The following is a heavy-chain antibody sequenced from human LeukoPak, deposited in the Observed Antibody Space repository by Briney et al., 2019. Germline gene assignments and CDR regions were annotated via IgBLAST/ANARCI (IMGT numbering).Heavy chain of an antibody. CDR3: ARGYMVRGLISGYFDY. CDR1: GFTLSTNA. Sequence: GGSLRLSCLTSGFTLSTNAMSWVRQAPGKGLEWISGISGSGASTYYADSVKGRFTISRDNSKNTLYLQMNSLRAEDTAVYYCARGYMVRGLISGYFDYWGQGTLVTVSS. V-gene: IGHV3-23*01. D-gene: IGHD3-10*01. CDR2: ISGSGAST. J-gene: IGHJ4*02.